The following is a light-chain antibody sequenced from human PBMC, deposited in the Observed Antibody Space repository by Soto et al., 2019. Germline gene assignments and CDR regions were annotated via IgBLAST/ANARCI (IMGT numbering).Light chain of an antibody. CDR1: QSVGKNY. CDR2: GAS. J-gene: IGKJ4*01. CDR3: QQYGGSPLVT. V-gene: IGKV3-20*01. Sequence: EVVLTQSPGTLSLSPGERATLSCRASQSVGKNYLAWYQQKPGQTPRLLIYGASSRATGIPDRFSGSGSGTDFTLTITRLEPEDSAVYYCQQYGGSPLVTFGGGTKVEIK.